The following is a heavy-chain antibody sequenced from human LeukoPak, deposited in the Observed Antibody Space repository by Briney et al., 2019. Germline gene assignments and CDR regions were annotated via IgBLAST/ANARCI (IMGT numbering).Heavy chain of an antibody. J-gene: IGHJ4*02. CDR3: AREARYSSGCSDY. V-gene: IGHV3-21*01. CDR2: ISSSSSYI. CDR1: GFTLSSYS. D-gene: IGHD6-19*01. Sequence: GGSLRLSCAASGFTLSSYSMNWVRQAPGKGLEWASSISSSSSYIYYADSVKGRFTISRDNAKNSLYLQMNSLRAEDTAVYYCAREARYSSGCSDYWGQGTLVTVSS.